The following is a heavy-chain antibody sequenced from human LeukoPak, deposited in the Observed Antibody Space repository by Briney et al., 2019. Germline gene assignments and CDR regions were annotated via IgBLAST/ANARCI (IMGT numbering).Heavy chain of an antibody. D-gene: IGHD2-2*01. Sequence: SETLSLTCIVSGGSISGHYWSWIRRPPGKGLEWIGYIYYSGNTNYNPSPKSRLTISIDTSKNQFSLHLSSVTAADTAVYYCARVLPPGYSDYWGQGTLVTISS. CDR1: GGSISGHY. CDR2: IYYSGNT. J-gene: IGHJ4*02. V-gene: IGHV4-59*11. CDR3: ARVLPPGYSDY.